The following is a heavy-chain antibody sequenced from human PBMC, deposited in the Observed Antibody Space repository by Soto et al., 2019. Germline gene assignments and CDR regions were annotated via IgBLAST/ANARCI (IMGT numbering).Heavy chain of an antibody. CDR3: ASLYCSRTSCYFRSGMDV. D-gene: IGHD2-2*01. J-gene: IGHJ6*02. CDR1: GGTFSSYA. V-gene: IGHV1-69*01. Sequence: QVQLVQSGAEVKKPGSSVKVSCKASGGTFSSYAISWVRQAPGQGLEWMGGIIPIFGTANYAQKFQGRVTITADESTSTAYMELSSLRSEDTAVYYCASLYCSRTSCYFRSGMDVWGQGTTVTVSS. CDR2: IIPIFGTA.